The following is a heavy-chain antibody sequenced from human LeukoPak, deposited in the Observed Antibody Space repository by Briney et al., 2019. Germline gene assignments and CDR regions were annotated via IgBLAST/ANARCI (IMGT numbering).Heavy chain of an antibody. D-gene: IGHD3-16*01. CDR3: ARSVGFAFDI. J-gene: IGHJ3*02. CDR2: ITSSSSYI. V-gene: IGHV3-21*01. Sequence: GGSLRLSCAASGFTFSTYTMNWVRQAPGKGLEWVSSITSSSSYIYYADSVKGRFTISRDNAKNSLYLQMNSLRAEDTAVYYCARSVGFAFDIWGQGTMVTVSS. CDR1: GFTFSTYT.